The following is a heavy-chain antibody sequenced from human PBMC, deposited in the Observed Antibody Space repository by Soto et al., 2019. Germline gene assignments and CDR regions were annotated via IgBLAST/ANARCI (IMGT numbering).Heavy chain of an antibody. CDR3: ARHVGSYWYFDL. CDR1: GFTVSSNY. V-gene: IGHV3-66*04. CDR2: IYIDGRT. D-gene: IGHD1-26*01. Sequence: GGSLRLSCAASGFTVSSNYMGWVRQAPGKGLEWVSSIYIDGRTYYADSVRGRFTISTDSSEDTLYLQMNSLRVDDTAMYYCARHVGSYWYFDLWGRGTLVTVSS. J-gene: IGHJ2*01.